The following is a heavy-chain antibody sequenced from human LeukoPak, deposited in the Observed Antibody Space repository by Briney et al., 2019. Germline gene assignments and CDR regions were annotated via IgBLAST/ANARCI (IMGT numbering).Heavy chain of an antibody. V-gene: IGHV5-51*01. CDR2: IYPADSTA. D-gene: IGHD5-12*01. CDR3: PRHPKSGYSGYKSTY. J-gene: IGHJ4*02. Sequence: GESLKISCKASGYSFTTYWIGWVRQMPGKGLEWMGIIYPADSTAHYSPSFQGQVTISVDKSINTAYLQWSRLKASDTAMYYCPRHPKSGYSGYKSTYWGQGTLVTVS. CDR1: GYSFTTYW.